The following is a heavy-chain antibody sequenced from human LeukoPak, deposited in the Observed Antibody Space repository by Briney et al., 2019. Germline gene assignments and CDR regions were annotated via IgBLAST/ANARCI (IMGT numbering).Heavy chain of an antibody. D-gene: IGHD2-21*02. CDR1: GFTFSSYA. J-gene: IGHJ4*02. CDR2: ISSNGGST. CDR3: ASGGTPYCGGDCPFDY. V-gene: IGHV3-64*01. Sequence: GGSLRLSCAASGFTFSSYAMHWVRQAPGKGLEYVSAISSNGGSTYYANSVKGRFTISRDNPKNTLYLQMGSLRAEDMAVYYCASGGTPYCGGDCPFDYWGQGTLVTVSS.